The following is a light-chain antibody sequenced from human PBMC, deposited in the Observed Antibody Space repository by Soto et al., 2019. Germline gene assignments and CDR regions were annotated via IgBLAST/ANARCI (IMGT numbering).Light chain of an antibody. CDR2: KAS. Sequence: DIQMTQSPSTLSASVGDRVTITCRASQSISSWLAWYQQKPGKAPKLLIYKASSLESGVPSRFSGSGSGTEFTLTISSLQPDDFAPYYCKQYNGTFGQGTKVEI. CDR1: QSISSW. V-gene: IGKV1-5*03. CDR3: KQYNGT. J-gene: IGKJ1*01.